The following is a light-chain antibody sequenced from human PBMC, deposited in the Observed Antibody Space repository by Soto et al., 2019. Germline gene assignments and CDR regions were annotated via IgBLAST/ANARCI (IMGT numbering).Light chain of an antibody. V-gene: IGLV2-14*03. CDR2: DVS. J-gene: IGLJ2*01. CDR3: SSYGASRTL. CDR1: SSDIGSYNY. Sequence: QSALTQPASLSGSPGLSITISCTGTSSDIGSYNYIPWYQQHPGKAPKLMIFDVSYRPSGISDRFSGSKSGNTASLTISGLQPEDEADYYCSSYGASRTLFGGGTKVTVL.